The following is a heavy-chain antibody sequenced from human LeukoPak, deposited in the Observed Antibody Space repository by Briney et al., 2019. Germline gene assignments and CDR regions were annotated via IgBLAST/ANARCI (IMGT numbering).Heavy chain of an antibody. CDR3: AKVSYDYVWGSYPYYFDY. Sequence: GGSLRLSCAASGFTFSSYSMNWVRQAPGKGLEWVSSISSSSTYIYYADSLKGRFTISRDNAKNSLYLQMNSLRVEDTAVYYCAKVSYDYVWGSYPYYFDYWGQGTLVTVSS. D-gene: IGHD3-16*01. V-gene: IGHV3-21*01. CDR2: ISSSSTYI. CDR1: GFTFSSYS. J-gene: IGHJ4*02.